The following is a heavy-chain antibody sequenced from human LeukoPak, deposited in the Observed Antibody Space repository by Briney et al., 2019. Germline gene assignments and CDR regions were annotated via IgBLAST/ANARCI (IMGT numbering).Heavy chain of an antibody. V-gene: IGHV1-2*02. CDR1: GYTFTGYY. J-gene: IGHJ4*02. CDR2: INPNSGDT. Sequence: ASVKVSCKASGYTFTGYYVHWVRQAPGQGLEWIGWINPNSGDTNYAQKFQGRVTMTRDTSISTAYLQWSSLKASDTAMYYCATPYPREYCSSTTCYFNYWGQGTLVTVSS. D-gene: IGHD2-2*01. CDR3: ATPYPREYCSSTTCYFNY.